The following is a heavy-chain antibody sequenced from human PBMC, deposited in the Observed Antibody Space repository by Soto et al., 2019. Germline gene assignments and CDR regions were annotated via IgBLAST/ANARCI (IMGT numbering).Heavy chain of an antibody. Sequence: PSETLSLTCAVSGGCISSGGYSWSWIRQPPGKGLEWIGYIYHSGSTYYNPSLKSRVTISVDRSKNQFSLKLSSVTAADTAVYYCAREGSYKNYYYYGMDVWGQGTTVTVSS. CDR1: GGCISSGGYS. J-gene: IGHJ6*02. V-gene: IGHV4-30-2*01. D-gene: IGHD2-15*01. CDR2: IYHSGST. CDR3: AREGSYKNYYYYGMDV.